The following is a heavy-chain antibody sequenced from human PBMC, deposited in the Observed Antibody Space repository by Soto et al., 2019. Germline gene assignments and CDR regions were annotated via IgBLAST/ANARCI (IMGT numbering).Heavy chain of an antibody. J-gene: IGHJ4*02. D-gene: IGHD3-22*01. CDR2: IYYDGSNK. V-gene: IGHV3-33*01. CDR3: ARDSKDDGSGYYGGFDY. CDR1: EFIFSNYG. Sequence: QVHLMESGGGVVQPGRSLRLSCAASEFIFSNYGMHWVRQAPGKGLEWVAAIYYDGSNKYYADSVKGRFTISRDNSRNTLYLQMNSLKAEDTAVYYCARDSKDDGSGYYGGFDYWGQGTLVAVSS.